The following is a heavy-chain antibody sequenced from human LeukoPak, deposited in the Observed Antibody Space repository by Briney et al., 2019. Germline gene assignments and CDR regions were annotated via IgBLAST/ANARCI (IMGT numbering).Heavy chain of an antibody. CDR3: ASEAYYYDSSGYDNDAFDI. V-gene: IGHV1-18*01. CDR2: ISAHNGNT. CDR1: GYTFSSYG. Sequence: GASVKVSCKASGYTFSSYGISWVRQAPGQGLEWMGWISAHNGNTNYAKKFQGRVTMTTDTSTSTAYMELRSLRSDDTAVYYCASEAYYYDSSGYDNDAFDIWGQGTMVTVSS. J-gene: IGHJ3*02. D-gene: IGHD3-22*01.